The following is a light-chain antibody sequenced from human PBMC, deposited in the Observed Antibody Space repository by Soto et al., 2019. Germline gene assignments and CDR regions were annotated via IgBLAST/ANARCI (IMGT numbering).Light chain of an antibody. CDR1: QSVSSSY. J-gene: IGKJ1*01. V-gene: IGKV3-20*01. CDR2: GTS. CDR3: QQYGSSSWT. Sequence: EIVVTQSPGTLSLSPGETATLSCRASQSVSSSYLAWYQQKPGQAPSLLIYGTSIRATAIPDRFSGSGSGTHFTLPISRLEPEDFAVYYCQQYGSSSWTFGQGTKVEIK.